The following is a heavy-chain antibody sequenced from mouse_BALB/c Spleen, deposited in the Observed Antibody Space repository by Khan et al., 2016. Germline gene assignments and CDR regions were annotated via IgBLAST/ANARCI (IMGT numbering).Heavy chain of an antibody. J-gene: IGHJ4*01. V-gene: IGHV4-1*02. D-gene: IGHD3-3*01. Sequence: EVKLLESGGGLVQPGGSLKLSCAASGFDFSRYWMSWVRQAPGKGLEWIGEINPDSSKNNTTPCPKDKFIISSDNAKNTLYQQISELGSENTALYYCASRGYYYSMDNWGRGTSVAVSS. CDR2: INPDSSKN. CDR1: GFDFSRYW. CDR3: ASRGYYYSMDN.